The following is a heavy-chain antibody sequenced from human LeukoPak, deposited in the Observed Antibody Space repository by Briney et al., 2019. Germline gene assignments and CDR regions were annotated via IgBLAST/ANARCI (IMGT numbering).Heavy chain of an antibody. CDR3: ARGVPAGSSGYYAYGDY. CDR2: ISAYNGNT. D-gene: IGHD3-22*01. J-gene: IGHJ4*02. Sequence: GASVKVSCKASGYTFTSYGISWVRQAPGQGLEWMGWISAYNGNTNYAQKLQGRVTMTTDTSTSTAYMELRSLRSDDTAVYYCARGVPAGSSGYYAYGDYWGQGTLVTVSS. V-gene: IGHV1-18*01. CDR1: GYTFTSYG.